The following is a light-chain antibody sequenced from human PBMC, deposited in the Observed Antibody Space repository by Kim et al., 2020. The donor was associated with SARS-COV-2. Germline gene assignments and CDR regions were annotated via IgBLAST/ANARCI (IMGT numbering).Light chain of an antibody. CDR2: EDN. V-gene: IGLV6-57*03. J-gene: IGLJ7*01. CDR3: QSYDSSEAV. Sequence: KTVTISCTRSSGSIASNYVQWYQQRPGSAPTTVIYEDNQRPSGVPDRFSGSIDSSSNSASLTISGLKTEDEADYYCQSYDSSEAVFGGGTQLTVL. CDR1: SGSIASNY.